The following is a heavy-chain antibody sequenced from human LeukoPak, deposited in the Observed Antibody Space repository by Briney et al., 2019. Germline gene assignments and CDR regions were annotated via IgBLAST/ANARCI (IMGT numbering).Heavy chain of an antibody. CDR2: ISGSGGST. D-gene: IGHD2-15*01. V-gene: IGHV3-23*01. CDR1: GFTFNSYS. J-gene: IGHJ4*02. Sequence: GGSLRLSCAASGFTFNSYSMNWVRQAPGKGLEWVSAISGSGGSTYYADSVKGRFTMSRDNSKNTLYLQMNSLRAEDTAVYYCAKGVGYCSGGSCQQFDYWGQGTLVTVSS. CDR3: AKGVGYCSGGSCQQFDY.